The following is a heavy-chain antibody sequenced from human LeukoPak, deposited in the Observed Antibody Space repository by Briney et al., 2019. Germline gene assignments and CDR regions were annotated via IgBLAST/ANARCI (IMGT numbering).Heavy chain of an antibody. J-gene: IGHJ6*02. CDR3: ARGGYCSSTSCYGGYYYYYGMDV. D-gene: IGHD2-2*03. Sequence: QTGGSLRLSCAVSGFSFTNYWMHWVRQDPGKGLVWVSYISSDGSVTKYADSVKGRFTISRDNAVNTLYLQMNSLRAEDTAVYYCARGGYCSSTSCYGGYYYYYGMDVWGQGTTVTVSS. CDR1: GFSFTNYW. CDR2: ISSDGSVT. V-gene: IGHV3-74*03.